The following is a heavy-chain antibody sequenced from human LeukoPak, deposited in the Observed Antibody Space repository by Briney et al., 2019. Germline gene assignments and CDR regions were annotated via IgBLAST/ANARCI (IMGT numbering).Heavy chain of an antibody. Sequence: SETLSLTCTVSGGSISSSDYYWGWLRQPPGKGLEWIGNIYYTGSSSYNSFLKSRVTISVDTSTNQFSLQLSSVTAADTAVYYCARENYCTNGVCWAFDPWGQGTLVTVSS. CDR3: ARENYCTNGVCWAFDP. CDR1: GGSISSSDYY. CDR2: IYYTGSS. J-gene: IGHJ5*02. D-gene: IGHD2-8*01. V-gene: IGHV4-39*07.